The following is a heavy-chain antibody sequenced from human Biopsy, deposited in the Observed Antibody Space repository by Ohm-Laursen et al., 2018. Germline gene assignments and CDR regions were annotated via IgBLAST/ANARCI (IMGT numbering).Heavy chain of an antibody. CDR3: ARGPHSGSHSCFDY. CDR2: IIPMFGTA. J-gene: IGHJ4*02. CDR1: GGTFINYA. V-gene: IGHV1-69*13. D-gene: IGHD1-26*01. Sequence: SVKVSCKVSGGTFINYAISWVRQPPGQGLEWMGGIIPMFGTANYAQMFQGRVTISADESTSTSYMEMSSLTTEDTAIYYCARGPHSGSHSCFDYWGRGTLVTVSS.